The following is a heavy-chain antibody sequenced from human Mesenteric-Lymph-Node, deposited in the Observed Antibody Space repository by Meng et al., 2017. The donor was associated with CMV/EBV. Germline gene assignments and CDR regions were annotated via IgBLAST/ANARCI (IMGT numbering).Heavy chain of an antibody. Sequence: SGPTLVKPTQTLTLTCTFSGFSLSTSGVGVGWIRQPPGKALEWLALIYWNDDKRYSPSLKSRLTITKDTSKNQVVLTMTNMDPVDTATYYCAHRIAAADSFYYYYGMDVWGQGTAVTVSS. J-gene: IGHJ6*02. CDR1: GFSLSTSGVG. CDR3: AHRIAAADSFYYYYGMDV. CDR2: IYWNDDK. V-gene: IGHV2-5*01. D-gene: IGHD6-13*01.